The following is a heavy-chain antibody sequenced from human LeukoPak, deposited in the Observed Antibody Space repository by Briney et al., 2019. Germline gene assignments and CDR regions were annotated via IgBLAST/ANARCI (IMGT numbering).Heavy chain of an antibody. V-gene: IGHV4-4*02. D-gene: IGHD5-18*01. Sequence: PSETLSLTCAVSGGSISSNNWWSWVRQPPGKGREWIGEIYHTGSTNYNPSLKSRVTMSLDKSKNQFSLQVSSVIAADTAVYYCATAPSGGYSNAYNYFDYWGQGTLVTVSS. J-gene: IGHJ4*02. CDR2: IYHTGST. CDR3: ATAPSGGYSNAYNYFDY. CDR1: GGSISSNNW.